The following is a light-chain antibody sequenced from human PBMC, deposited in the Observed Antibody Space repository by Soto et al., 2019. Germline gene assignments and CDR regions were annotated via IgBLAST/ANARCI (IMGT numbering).Light chain of an antibody. CDR2: DAS. Sequence: DIQMTQSPSTLSASVGDRVTITCRASQSISSWLAWYQQTPGKAPKILIYDASSLESGVLSRFSGSGAGTEFTLTISSLQPDDFATYYCQQYNSYSQTFGQGTKVDIK. CDR3: QQYNSYSQT. V-gene: IGKV1-5*01. J-gene: IGKJ1*01. CDR1: QSISSW.